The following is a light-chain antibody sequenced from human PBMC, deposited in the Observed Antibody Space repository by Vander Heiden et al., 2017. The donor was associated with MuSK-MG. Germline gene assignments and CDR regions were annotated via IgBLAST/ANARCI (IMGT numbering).Light chain of an antibody. J-gene: IGLJ2*01. CDR3: QVWESSVDVV. V-gene: IGLV3-21*01. Sequence: SSVLTQPPSVSVAPGETARISCGGNNIGSNRVHWYQEKPGQAPVVVIYYDSDRPSGIPERFSGSDSGNTATLTISRVEAGDEADYYCQVWESSVDVVFGGGTKRTVL. CDR1: NIGSNR. CDR2: YDS.